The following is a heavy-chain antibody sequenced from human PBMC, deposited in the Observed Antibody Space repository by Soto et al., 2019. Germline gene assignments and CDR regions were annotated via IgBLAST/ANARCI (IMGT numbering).Heavy chain of an antibody. V-gene: IGHV3-30-3*01. CDR2: VSHIDDNK. CDR3: ARGNMDL. CDR1: GFTFNLFT. Sequence: QVQLVESGGGVVQPGRSLRLSCAASGFTFNLFTFHWIRQAPGRGLEWVAVVSHIDDNKYYADSVKGRFTISRDNAKNTLYLQMNSLRPEYTALYYCARGNMDLWCRGTTVTVSS. J-gene: IGHJ6*02. D-gene: IGHD1-1*01.